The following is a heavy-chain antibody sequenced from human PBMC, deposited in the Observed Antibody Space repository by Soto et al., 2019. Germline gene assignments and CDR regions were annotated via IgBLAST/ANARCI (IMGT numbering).Heavy chain of an antibody. Sequence: ASVKVSCKASGYTFTTYSMHWVRQAPGHRLEWMGWSNAGNGYTQYSQDFQGRVTITRDTSASTAYMELSSLRSEDMAVYYCAGDGGSGMDVWGQGTTVTVSS. V-gene: IGHV1-3*02. CDR2: SNAGNGYT. CDR1: GYTFTTYS. CDR3: AGDGGSGMDV. D-gene: IGHD3-16*01. J-gene: IGHJ6*02.